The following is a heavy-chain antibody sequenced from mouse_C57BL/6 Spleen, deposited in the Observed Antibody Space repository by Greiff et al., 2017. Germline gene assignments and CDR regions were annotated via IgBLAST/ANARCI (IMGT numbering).Heavy chain of an antibody. Sequence: EVMLVESGGGLVKPGGSLKLSCAASGFTFSDYGMHWVRQAPEKGLEWVAYISSGSSTIYYADTVKGRFTISRDNAKNTLFLQMTSLRSEDTAMYYCARRNNWEGYFDVWGTGTTVTVSS. V-gene: IGHV5-17*01. J-gene: IGHJ1*03. D-gene: IGHD4-1*01. CDR2: ISSGSSTI. CDR3: ARRNNWEGYFDV. CDR1: GFTFSDYG.